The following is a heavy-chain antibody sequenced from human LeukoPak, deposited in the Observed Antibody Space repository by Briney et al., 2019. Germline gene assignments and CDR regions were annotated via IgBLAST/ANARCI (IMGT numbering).Heavy chain of an antibody. CDR3: ATAGRGGSSLDY. Sequence: GESLKISCKGSGYTFTGYYLHWVRQAPGQGLEWMGWIKSNSGGTNYAQKFQGRVTMTRDTSISTASMELSSLRSDDTAVYYCATAGRGGSSLDYWGQGTLVTVSS. CDR2: IKSNSGGT. V-gene: IGHV1-2*02. J-gene: IGHJ4*02. CDR1: GYTFTGYY. D-gene: IGHD3-16*01.